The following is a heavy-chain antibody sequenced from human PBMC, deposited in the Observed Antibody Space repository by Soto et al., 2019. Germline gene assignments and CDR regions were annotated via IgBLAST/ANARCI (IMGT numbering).Heavy chain of an antibody. J-gene: IGHJ5*02. CDR2: IKSKTDGGTT. Sequence: EVQLVESGGGLVKPGGSLRLSCAASGFTFSNAWMSWVRQAPGKGLEWVGRIKSKTDGGTTDYAAPVKGRFTISRDDSKNTLYLQMNSLKTEDTAVYYCTTTTLHYYGSGSYSAVPWGQGTLVTVSS. D-gene: IGHD3-10*01. V-gene: IGHV3-15*01. CDR3: TTTTLHYYGSGSYSAVP. CDR1: GFTFSNAW.